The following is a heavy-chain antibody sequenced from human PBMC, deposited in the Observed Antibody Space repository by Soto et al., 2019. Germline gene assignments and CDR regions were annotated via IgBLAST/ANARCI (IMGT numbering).Heavy chain of an antibody. CDR3: ARSEGAEGVVWFDT. CDR1: VFSFSNYA. D-gene: IGHD1-26*01. Sequence: EVQLLESGGDLVQPGGSLRVSCVASVFSFSNYAMSWVRQAPGKGLEWVSGIRGSGTETHYADSVKGRFTISRDNSKNTVYLEMHSMYVGDTAVYYCARSEGAEGVVWFDTWGQGTLVTVSS. CDR2: IRGSGTET. V-gene: IGHV3-23*01. J-gene: IGHJ5*02.